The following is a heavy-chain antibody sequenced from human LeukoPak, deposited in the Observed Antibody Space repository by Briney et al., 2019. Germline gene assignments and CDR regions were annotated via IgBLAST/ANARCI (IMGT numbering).Heavy chain of an antibody. CDR3: ARNGGNSDFDY. CDR2: ISSSGTYI. D-gene: IGHD4-23*01. J-gene: IGHJ4*02. CDR1: GFTLSSYS. V-gene: IGHV3-21*01. Sequence: GGSLRLSCAASGFTLSSYSMNWGRQAPGKGLEWVSFISSSGTYIYYADSMKGRFTISRDNAKNSLYLQMNSLRAEDTALYYCARNGGNSDFDYWGQGTLVTVSS.